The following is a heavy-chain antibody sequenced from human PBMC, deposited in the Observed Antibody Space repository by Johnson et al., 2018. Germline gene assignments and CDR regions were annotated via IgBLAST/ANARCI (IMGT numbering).Heavy chain of an antibody. D-gene: IGHD3-16*02. Sequence: QVQLVESGAEVKMPGASVKVSCKASGSTFTGYDINWVRQATGQGLEWMGWMKPNSGNTGYAQEFQGRLTMTRDTSTSTAYMELSSLRSGDTAVYYCAILGSRAVIDYYYYYGMDVWGQGTTVTVSS. J-gene: IGHJ6*02. CDR1: GSTFTGYD. CDR2: MKPNSGNT. V-gene: IGHV1-8*01. CDR3: AILGSRAVIDYYYYYGMDV.